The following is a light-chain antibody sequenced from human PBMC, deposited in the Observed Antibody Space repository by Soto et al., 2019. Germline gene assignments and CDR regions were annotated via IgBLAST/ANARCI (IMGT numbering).Light chain of an antibody. CDR3: QSYDSSLSEYV. V-gene: IGLV1-40*01. CDR1: SSNIGAGYD. CDR2: DNS. J-gene: IGLJ1*01. Sequence: VLTQPPSVSGAPGQRVTISCTGSSSNIGAGYDVHWYQQLPGTAPKLLIYDNSNRPSGVPDRFSGSKSGTSASLAITGLQAEDEADYYCQSYDSSLSEYVFGTGPKVTVL.